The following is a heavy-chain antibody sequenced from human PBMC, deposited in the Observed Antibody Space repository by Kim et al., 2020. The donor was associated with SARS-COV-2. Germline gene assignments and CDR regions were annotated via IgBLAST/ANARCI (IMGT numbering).Heavy chain of an antibody. Sequence: TSYNPSPRSRVTISRDTAKNQVSLRLTSVTAADTAIYYCARGGPMYSSDFWGQGTAVTVSS. J-gene: IGHJ6*02. CDR3: ARGGPMYSSDF. V-gene: IGHV4-34*01. D-gene: IGHD6-13*01. CDR2: T.